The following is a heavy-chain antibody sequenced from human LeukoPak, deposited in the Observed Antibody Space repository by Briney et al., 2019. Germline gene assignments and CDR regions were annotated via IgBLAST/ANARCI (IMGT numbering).Heavy chain of an antibody. CDR1: GYTFTSYG. V-gene: IGHV1-18*01. J-gene: IGHJ6*03. CDR3: ARAPPYYDFWSGNFNYYYYMDV. D-gene: IGHD3-3*01. CDR2: ISAYNGNT. Sequence: ASVKVSCKASGYTFTSYGISWVRQAPGQGLEWMGWISAYNGNTNYAQKLQGRVTMTTDTSTSTAYMELRSLRSDDTAVYYCARAPPYYDFWSGNFNYYYYMDVWGKGTTVTVSS.